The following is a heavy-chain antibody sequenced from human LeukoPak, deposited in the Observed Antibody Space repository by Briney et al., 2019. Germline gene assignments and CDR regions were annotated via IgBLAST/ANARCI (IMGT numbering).Heavy chain of an antibody. CDR3: ARTRRGYSYGYDY. CDR1: GDSISNYY. V-gene: IGHV4-59*01. CDR2: VYYSGSA. J-gene: IGHJ4*02. D-gene: IGHD5-18*01. Sequence: PSETLFLTCTVSGDSISNYYWTWIRQPPGKGLEWIGYVYYSGSADYNPSLKSRVTMSVDTSKNQFSLKLSSVTAADTAVYYCARTRRGYSYGYDYWGQGTLVTVSS.